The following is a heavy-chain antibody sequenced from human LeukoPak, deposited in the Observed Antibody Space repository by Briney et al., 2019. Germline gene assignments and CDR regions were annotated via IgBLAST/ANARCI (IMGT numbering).Heavy chain of an antibody. CDR2: IKKDGREK. CDR3: ARENYFDY. Sequence: PGGSLPLSVAASGFPFSSYGMGGVRRAPGKGLEWVANIKKDGREKYYVDSVKGRFTISRDNAKNSLYLKMNSLRAEDTAVYYCARENYFDYWGQGTLVTVSS. J-gene: IGHJ4*02. CDR1: GFPFSSYG. V-gene: IGHV3-7*01.